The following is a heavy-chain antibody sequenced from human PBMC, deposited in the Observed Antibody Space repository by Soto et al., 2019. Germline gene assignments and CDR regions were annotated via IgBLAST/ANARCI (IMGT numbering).Heavy chain of an antibody. J-gene: IGHJ6*02. CDR2: FDPEDGET. CDR3: ATTSLVGATTYGAYYYGMDV. V-gene: IGHV1-24*01. D-gene: IGHD1-26*01. CDR1: GYTLTELS. Sequence: ASVKVSCKVSGYTLTELSMHCVRQAPGKGLEWMGGFDPEDGETIYAQKFQGRVTMTEDTSTDTAYMELSSLRSEDTAVYYCATTSLVGATTYGAYYYGMDVWGQGTTVTVSS.